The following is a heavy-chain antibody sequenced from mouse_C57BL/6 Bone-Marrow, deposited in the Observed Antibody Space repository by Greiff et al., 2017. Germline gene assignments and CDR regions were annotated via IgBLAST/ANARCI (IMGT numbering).Heavy chain of an antibody. J-gene: IGHJ1*03. Sequence: EVMLVESGGGLVQPGGSMKLSCAASGFTFSDAWMDWVRQSPEKGLEWVAEIRNKANNHATYYAESVKGRFTISRDDSKSSVYLQMNSLRAEDTGIYYCTTTVVAMDWYFDVWGTGTTVTVSS. CDR3: TTTVVAMDWYFDV. D-gene: IGHD1-1*01. V-gene: IGHV6-6*01. CDR2: IRNKANNHAT. CDR1: GFTFSDAW.